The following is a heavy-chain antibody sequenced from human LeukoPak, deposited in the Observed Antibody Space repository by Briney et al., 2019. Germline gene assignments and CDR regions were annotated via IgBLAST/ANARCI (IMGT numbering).Heavy chain of an antibody. CDR1: GFTVSNNY. Sequence: GGSLRLSCAASGFTVSNNYMNWVRQAPGKGLEWVSVIYSGGNTYYADSVKGRFTISRDNSKNTLYLQMNSLRAEDTAVYYCARDRSYCSSTSCSGYYYGMDVWGQGTTVTVSS. V-gene: IGHV3-53*01. CDR2: IYSGGNT. D-gene: IGHD2-2*01. CDR3: ARDRSYCSSTSCSGYYYGMDV. J-gene: IGHJ6*02.